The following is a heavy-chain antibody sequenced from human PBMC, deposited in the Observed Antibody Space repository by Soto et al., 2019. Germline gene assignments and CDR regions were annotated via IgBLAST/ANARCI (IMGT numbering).Heavy chain of an antibody. D-gene: IGHD6-19*01. CDR3: ARPYPSAWLIDY. CDR1: GFTFSSYA. V-gene: IGHV3-30-3*01. J-gene: IGHJ4*02. Sequence: GGSLRLSCAASGFTFSSYAMHWVRQAPGKGLEWVAVISYDGSHIYYADSVKGRFTISRDNPKNTLYLQMNSLRADDTAVYYCARPYPSAWLIDYWGQGTLVTVSS. CDR2: ISYDGSHI.